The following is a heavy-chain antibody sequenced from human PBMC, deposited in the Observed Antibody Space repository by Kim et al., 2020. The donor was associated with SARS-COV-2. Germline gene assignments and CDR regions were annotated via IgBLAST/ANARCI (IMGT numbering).Heavy chain of an antibody. CDR3: TTDFITTQLGWVDY. V-gene: IGHV3-15*01. J-gene: IGHJ4*02. D-gene: IGHD3-16*01. Sequence: AAPVKGRFTISRDDSKNTLYLQMNSLKTEDTAVYYCTTDFITTQLGWVDYWGQGTLVTVSS.